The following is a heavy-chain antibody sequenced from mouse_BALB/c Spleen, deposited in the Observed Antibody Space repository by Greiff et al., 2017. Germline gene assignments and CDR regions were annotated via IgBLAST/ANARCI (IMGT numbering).Heavy chain of an antibody. V-gene: IGHV1-80*01. Sequence: QVQLKESGAELVRPGSSVKISCKASGYAFSSYWMNWVKQRPGQGLEWIGQIYPGDGDTNYNGKFKGKATLTADKSSSTAYMQLSSLTSEDSAVYFCARSEEAWFAYWGQGTLVTVSA. CDR2: IYPGDGDT. CDR3: ARSEEAWFAY. CDR1: GYAFSSYW. J-gene: IGHJ3*01.